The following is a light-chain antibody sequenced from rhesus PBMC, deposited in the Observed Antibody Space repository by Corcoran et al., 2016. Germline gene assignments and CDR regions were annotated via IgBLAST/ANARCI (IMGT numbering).Light chain of an antibody. CDR2: YAS. CDR1: QGINNY. CDR3: QQYNNSPFT. J-gene: IGKJ3*01. V-gene: IGKV1-66*01. Sequence: DIQMTQSPSSLSASVGDRVTITCRASQGINNYLSWYQQKPGKAPKLLIYYASNLETGVPSRFSGSRSGTDYTLTISSLQPEDIATYDCQQYNNSPFTFGPGTKLDIK.